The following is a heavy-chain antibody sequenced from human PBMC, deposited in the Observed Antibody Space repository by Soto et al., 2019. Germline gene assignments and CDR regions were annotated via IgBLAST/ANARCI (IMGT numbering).Heavy chain of an antibody. J-gene: IGHJ6*02. V-gene: IGHV3-21*06. CDR1: GFTLTSYS. D-gene: IGHD1-1*01. Sequence: PGWYLRLSCAASGFTLTSYSMNWGRQAPGKGLEWVSSISSSSSHIYYADSVKGRFTISRDNARNSVYLQMNSLRAEDTAVYYCVRERRLSSLYGMAVWGHCPTVSVSS. CDR3: VRERRLSSLYGMAV. CDR2: ISSSSSHI.